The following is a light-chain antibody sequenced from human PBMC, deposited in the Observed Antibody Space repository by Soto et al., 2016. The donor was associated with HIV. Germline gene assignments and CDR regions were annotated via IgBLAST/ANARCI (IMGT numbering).Light chain of an antibody. CDR1: NVGSKS. J-gene: IGLJ2*01. V-gene: IGLV3-21*03. CDR3: QVWGNSSDHVV. CDR2: DDS. Sequence: SYVLTQPPSLSVAPRKTARITCGGNNVGSKSVQWYQQKPGQAPVLVVYDDSDRPSGIPERFSGSNSGNTATLTISRVEAGDEADYYCQVWGNSSDHVVFGGGTKLTVL.